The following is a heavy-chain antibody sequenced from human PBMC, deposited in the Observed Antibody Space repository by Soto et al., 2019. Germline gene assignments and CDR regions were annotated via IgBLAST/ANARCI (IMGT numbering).Heavy chain of an antibody. D-gene: IGHD1-26*01. V-gene: IGHV1-2*04. CDR1: GYTFTGYY. J-gene: IGHJ6*03. CDR2: INPNSGGT. CDR3: ARWDYYYYMDV. Sequence: GASVKVSCKASGYTFTGYYTHWVRQAPGQGLEWMGWINPNSGGTNYAQKFQGWVTMTRDTSISTAYMELRSLRSDDTAVYYCARWDYYYYMDVWGKGTTVTVSS.